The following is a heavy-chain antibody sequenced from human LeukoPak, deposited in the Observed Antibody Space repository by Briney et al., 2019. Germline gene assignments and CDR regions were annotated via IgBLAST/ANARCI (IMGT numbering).Heavy chain of an antibody. CDR2: INPNSGGT. Sequence: ASVKVSCKASGYTFTGYYMHWVRQAPGQGLEWMGWINPNSGGTNYAQKFQGRVTMTRDTSISTAYMELSRLRSDDTAVYYCARLVVVVPADTDAFNIWGQGTMVTVSS. D-gene: IGHD2-2*01. J-gene: IGHJ3*02. CDR1: GYTFTGYY. CDR3: ARLVVVVPADTDAFNI. V-gene: IGHV1-2*02.